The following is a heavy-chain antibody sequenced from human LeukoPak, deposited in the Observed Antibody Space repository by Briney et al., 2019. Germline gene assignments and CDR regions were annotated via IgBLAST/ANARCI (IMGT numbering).Heavy chain of an antibody. CDR2: ISGSGGST. CDR1: GFTFSSYA. CDR3: AKDLRINLSSMVRGVIITGDFDY. J-gene: IGHJ4*02. Sequence: GGSLRLSCAASGFTFSSYAMGWVRQAPGKGLEWVSAISGSGGSTYYADSVKGRFTISRDNSKNTLYLQMNRLRAEDTAVYYCAKDLRINLSSMVRGVIITGDFDYWGQGTLVTVSS. D-gene: IGHD3-10*01. V-gene: IGHV3-23*01.